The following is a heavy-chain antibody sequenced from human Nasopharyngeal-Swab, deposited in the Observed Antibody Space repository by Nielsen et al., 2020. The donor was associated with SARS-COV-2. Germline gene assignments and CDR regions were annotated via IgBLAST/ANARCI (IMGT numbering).Heavy chain of an antibody. CDR2: IKEDGSEK. V-gene: IGHV3-7*01. D-gene: IGHD1-1*01. Sequence: GGSLRLSCAASGFTFSIHWMSWVPQAPGKGLEWVAHIKEDGSEKFYVDSVRGRFTISRDNAKNSLYLQMKSLRTEDTAVYYCARVSTGTFDYWGQGTLVAVSS. CDR1: GFTFSIHW. J-gene: IGHJ4*02. CDR3: ARVSTGTFDY.